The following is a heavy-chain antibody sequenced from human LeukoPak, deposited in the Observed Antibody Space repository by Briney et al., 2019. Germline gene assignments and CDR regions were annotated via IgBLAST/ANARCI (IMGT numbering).Heavy chain of an antibody. CDR2: IIPIFGIA. CDR1: GGTFSSYA. D-gene: IGHD3-10*01. V-gene: IGHV1-69*04. CDR3: ARDQKVRYGMDV. J-gene: IGHJ6*02. Sequence: SVKVSCKASGGTFSSYAISWVRQAPGQGLEWMGRIIPIFGIANYAPKFQGRVTITADKSTSTAYMELSSLRSEDTAVYYCARDQKVRYGMDVWGQGTTVTVSS.